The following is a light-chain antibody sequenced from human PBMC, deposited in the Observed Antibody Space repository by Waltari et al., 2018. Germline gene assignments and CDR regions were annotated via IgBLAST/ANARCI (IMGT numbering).Light chain of an antibody. CDR1: QSVSSN. J-gene: IGKJ3*01. Sequence: EIVMTQSPATLSVSPGERATLSCRASQSVSSNLAWYQQKPGQAPRLLIYGASTRATGIPASFSGSGSGTEFTLTISSLQSEDFAVYYCQQYNNWPGFTFGPGTKVDIK. CDR2: GAS. CDR3: QQYNNWPGFT. V-gene: IGKV3-15*01.